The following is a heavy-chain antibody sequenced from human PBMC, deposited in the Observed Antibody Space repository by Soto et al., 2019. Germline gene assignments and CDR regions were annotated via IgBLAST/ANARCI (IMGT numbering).Heavy chain of an antibody. V-gene: IGHV1-18*04. Sequence: AASVKVSCKASGYIFTNYGIRWVRQAPGQGLEWMGWMNAYNGNSNYAQKVQGRVTMTTDKSTNTAYMELRSLRSDDTAVYFCARAQTPKESYYWGQGNLVTVSS. CDR1: GYIFTNYG. CDR2: MNAYNGNS. J-gene: IGHJ4*02. D-gene: IGHD3-10*01. CDR3: ARAQTPKESYY.